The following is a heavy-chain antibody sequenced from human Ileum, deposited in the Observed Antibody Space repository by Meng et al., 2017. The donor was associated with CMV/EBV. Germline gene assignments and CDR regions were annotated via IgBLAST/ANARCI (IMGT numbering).Heavy chain of an antibody. J-gene: IGHJ5*02. D-gene: IGHD2/OR15-2a*01. CDR2: ISASNGNT. Sequence: PGYTFTTYGLTWVRQAPGQGLEWMGWISASNGNTNYAQKLQGRVTMTTDTSTSTAYMELRSLRSDDTAVYYCARSRLNINTNWFDPWGQGTLVTVSS. V-gene: IGHV1-18*01. CDR1: GYTFTTYG. CDR3: ARSRLNINTNWFDP.